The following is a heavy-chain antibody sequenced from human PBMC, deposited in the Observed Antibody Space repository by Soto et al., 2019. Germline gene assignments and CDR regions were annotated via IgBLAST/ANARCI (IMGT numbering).Heavy chain of an antibody. CDR3: ARAPVEAGDGSFDA. D-gene: IGHD1-26*01. J-gene: IGHJ4*02. Sequence: EVQLLESGGGLVQPGGSLRLSCAASGFAFRSYAMSWVRQAPRMGLEWVSGVGGRGVATFYADSVKGRFTISRDNSRSTLYLQISSLRADDAAVYSCARAPVEAGDGSFDAWGQGTLVNVS. CDR2: VGGRGVAT. V-gene: IGHV3-23*01. CDR1: GFAFRSYA.